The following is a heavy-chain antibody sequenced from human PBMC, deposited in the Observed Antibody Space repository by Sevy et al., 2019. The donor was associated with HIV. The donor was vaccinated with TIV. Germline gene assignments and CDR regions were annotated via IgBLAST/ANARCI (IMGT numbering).Heavy chain of an antibody. J-gene: IGHJ4*02. CDR3: ARDASAYDALDY. D-gene: IGHD5-12*01. CDR2: ITGSSSYM. Sequence: GGSLRLSCAASGFTFSTYTMNWVRQAPGKGLEWVSSITGSSSYMFYADSGKGRFTISRDNAEKSLYLQMNSLRAEDTAMYYCARDASAYDALDYWGQGSLVTVSS. V-gene: IGHV3-21*01. CDR1: GFTFSTYT.